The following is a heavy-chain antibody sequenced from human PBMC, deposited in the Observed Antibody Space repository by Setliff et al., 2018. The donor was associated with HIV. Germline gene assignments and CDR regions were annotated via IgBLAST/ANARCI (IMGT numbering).Heavy chain of an antibody. V-gene: IGHV6-1*01. Sequence: SQTLSLTCAISGDSVSNYSAAWNWIRQSPSRGLEWLGRTFHRSKWYSDYAESVRSRITINPDTPKNQLSLQLHSVTPEDTAVYYCARSITTAGTVFDYWGQGTLVTVSS. CDR2: TFHRSKWYS. D-gene: IGHD6-13*01. CDR1: GDSVSNYSAA. J-gene: IGHJ4*02. CDR3: ARSITTAGTVFDY.